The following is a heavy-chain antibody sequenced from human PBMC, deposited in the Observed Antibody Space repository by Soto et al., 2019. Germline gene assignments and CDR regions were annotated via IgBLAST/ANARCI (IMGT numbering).Heavy chain of an antibody. J-gene: IGHJ4*02. CDR2: IIPIFGTA. D-gene: IGHD3-16*02. CDR3: ARDLMITFGGAIALLD. V-gene: IGHV1-69*13. CDR1: GCTFSSYA. Sequence: SVKVSCKASGCTFSSYAISWVRQAPGQGLEWMGGIIPIFGTANYAQKFQGRVTITADESTSTAYMELSSLRSEDTAVYYCARDLMITFGGAIALLDWGQGTLVNVSS.